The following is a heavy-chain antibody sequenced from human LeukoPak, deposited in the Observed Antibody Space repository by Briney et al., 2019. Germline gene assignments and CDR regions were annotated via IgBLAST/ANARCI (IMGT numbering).Heavy chain of an antibody. CDR3: AKDGPYYDFWSGSYFDY. J-gene: IGHJ4*02. CDR1: GFTFSNYG. V-gene: IGHV3-30*18. CDR2: ISHDGSNN. Sequence: GGSLRLSCAASGFTFSNYGMHWVRQAPGKGLEWVVVISHDGSNNNYADSVKGRFTISRDNSKNTLYLQMNSLRPEDTAVYYCAKDGPYYDFWSGSYFDYWGQGTLVTVSS. D-gene: IGHD3-3*01.